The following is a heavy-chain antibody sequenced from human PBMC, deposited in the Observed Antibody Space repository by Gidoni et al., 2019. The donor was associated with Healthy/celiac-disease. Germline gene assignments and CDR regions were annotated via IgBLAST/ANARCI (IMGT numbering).Heavy chain of an antibody. CDR3: ARDQQDIVVVPAAITNQEGFYYGMDV. V-gene: IGHV1-2*04. CDR1: GYTFTGYY. D-gene: IGHD2-2*02. J-gene: IGHJ6*02. Sequence: QVQLVQSGAEVKKPGASVKVSCKASGYTFTGYYMHWVRQAPGQGLEWMGWINPNSGGTNYAQKFQGWVTRTRDTSISTAYMELSRLRSDDTAVYYCARDQQDIVVVPAAITNQEGFYYGMDVWGQGTTVTVSS. CDR2: INPNSGGT.